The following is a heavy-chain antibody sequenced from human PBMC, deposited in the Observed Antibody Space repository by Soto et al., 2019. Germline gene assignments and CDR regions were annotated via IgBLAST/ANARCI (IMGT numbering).Heavy chain of an antibody. Sequence: PSETLSLTCAVSGGSISSSNWWSWVRQPPGKGLEWIGYIYYSGSTNYNPSLKSRVTISVDTSKNQFSLKLSSVTAADTAVYYCARLESTLRYYYYGMDVWGQGTTVTVSS. J-gene: IGHJ6*02. CDR2: IYYSGST. V-gene: IGHV4-4*02. D-gene: IGHD3-16*01. CDR1: GGSISSSNW. CDR3: ARLESTLRYYYYGMDV.